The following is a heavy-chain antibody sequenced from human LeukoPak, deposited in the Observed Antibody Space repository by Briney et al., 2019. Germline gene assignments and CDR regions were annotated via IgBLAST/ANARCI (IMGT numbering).Heavy chain of an antibody. CDR2: IYQSGST. D-gene: IGHD5-18*01. CDR3: ARGDTAGSLGY. V-gene: IGHV4-30-2*01. Sequence: SETLSLTCAVSGGSISSGGYSWSWIRQPPGKGLEWIGYIYQSGSTYYNPSLKSRVTISVDRSKNQFSLKLSSVTAADTAVYYCARGDTAGSLGYWGQGTLVTVSS. J-gene: IGHJ4*02. CDR1: GGSISSGGYS.